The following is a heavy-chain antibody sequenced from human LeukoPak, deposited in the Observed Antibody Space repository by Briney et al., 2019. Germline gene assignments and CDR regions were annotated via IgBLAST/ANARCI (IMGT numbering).Heavy chain of an antibody. J-gene: IGHJ5*02. V-gene: IGHV1-24*01. CDR2: FDPEDGET. Sequence: ASVKVSCKVSGYTLTELSMHWVRQAPGKGLEWMGGFDPEDGETIYAQKFQGRVTMTEDTSTDTAYMELSSLRSEDTAAYYCATGSRSITMVRGVTPWFDPWGQGTLVTVSS. CDR3: ATGSRSITMVRGVTPWFDP. CDR1: GYTLTELS. D-gene: IGHD3-10*01.